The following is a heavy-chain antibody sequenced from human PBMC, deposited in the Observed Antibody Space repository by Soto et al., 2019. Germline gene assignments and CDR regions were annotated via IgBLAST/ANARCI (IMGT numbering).Heavy chain of an antibody. CDR1: GFTFNNFW. CDR2: INEDGGFT. Sequence: PGGSLRLSCAASGFTFNNFWMHWVRQAPGKGLVWVSRINEDGGFTNYADSVKGRFTITRDNAKNTLFLQMNSLRPDDTALYYCAKDMKWGGMTTIHYFDSWGQGTLVTVS. D-gene: IGHD4-17*01. J-gene: IGHJ4*02. V-gene: IGHV3-74*01. CDR3: AKDMKWGGMTTIHYFDS.